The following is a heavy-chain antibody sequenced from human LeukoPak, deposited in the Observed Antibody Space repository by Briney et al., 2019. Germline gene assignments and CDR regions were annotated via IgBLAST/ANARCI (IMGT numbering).Heavy chain of an antibody. J-gene: IGHJ4*02. CDR3: AKVHCTSSSCYWGVDY. CDR1: GFTFSSYS. CDR2: ISSSSNTI. Sequence: GGSLRLSCAASGFTFSSYSMNWVRQAPGKGLEWVSYISSSSNTIYYADSVKGRFTISRDNARNSLYLQMNSLRAEDTAVYYCAKVHCTSSSCYWGVDYWGQGTLVTVSA. D-gene: IGHD2-2*01. V-gene: IGHV3-48*04.